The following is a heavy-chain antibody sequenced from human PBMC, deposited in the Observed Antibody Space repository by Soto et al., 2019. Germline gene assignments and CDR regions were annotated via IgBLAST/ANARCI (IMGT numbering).Heavy chain of an antibody. V-gene: IGHV1-2*02. CDR3: AREIRSGYYKYWYFDL. CDR2: INPDSGGT. Sequence: QVQPVQSGAEVREPGASVKVSCKASGYTFTIYHMHWVRQAPGQGLEWMGWINPDSGGTKYAQKFQGGVTLTRDTSISTVYMELSRLRSDDTAVYYCAREIRSGYYKYWYFDLWGRGTLVTVSS. CDR1: GYTFTIYH. J-gene: IGHJ2*01. D-gene: IGHD3-3*01.